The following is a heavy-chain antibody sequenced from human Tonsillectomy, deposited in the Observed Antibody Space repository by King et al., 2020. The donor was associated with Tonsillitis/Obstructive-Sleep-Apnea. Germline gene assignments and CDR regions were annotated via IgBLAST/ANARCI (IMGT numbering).Heavy chain of an antibody. Sequence: VQLQQWGAGLLKPSETLSLSCAVYGGSFSDYYWNWIRQPPGKGLEWIGEINHSGSTNYNPSLKSRVTISVDTSKNQFSLKLSSVTAADTAVDYCARGRVLGTFPYYYDSSGLDYWGQGTLVTVSS. J-gene: IGHJ4*02. CDR2: INHSGST. D-gene: IGHD3-22*01. CDR1: GGSFSDYY. CDR3: ARGRVLGTFPYYYDSSGLDY. V-gene: IGHV4-34*01.